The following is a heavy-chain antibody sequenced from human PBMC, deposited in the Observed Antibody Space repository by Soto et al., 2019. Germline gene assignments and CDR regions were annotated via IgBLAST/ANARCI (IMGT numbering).Heavy chain of an antibody. V-gene: IGHV3-23*01. D-gene: IGHD6-13*01. CDR2: ISASGVST. J-gene: IGHJ4*02. CDR1: GFTFSSEA. CDR3: AKISSNGYRSNFDF. Sequence: EVQLLESGGGLVQPGGSLRVSCAASGFTFSSEAMSWVRQAPGKGLEWVSFISASGVSTYYADSGKGRFTISSDNSKNTRFLHMKRVRAADTAVYYCAKISSNGYRSNFDFWGQGTPVIVSS.